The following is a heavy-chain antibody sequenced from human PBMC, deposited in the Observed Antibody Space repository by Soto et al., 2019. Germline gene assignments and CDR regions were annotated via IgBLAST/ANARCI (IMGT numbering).Heavy chain of an antibody. Sequence: SETLSLTCAVSSGSISSSNWWSWVRQPPGKGLEWIGEIYHSGSTNYNPSLKSRVTISVDKSKNQFSLKLSSVTAADTAVYYCARVGCSSTSCPYASDIWGQGTMVTVSS. CDR1: SGSISSSNW. D-gene: IGHD2-2*01. CDR2: IYHSGST. V-gene: IGHV4-4*02. J-gene: IGHJ3*02. CDR3: ARVGCSSTSCPYASDI.